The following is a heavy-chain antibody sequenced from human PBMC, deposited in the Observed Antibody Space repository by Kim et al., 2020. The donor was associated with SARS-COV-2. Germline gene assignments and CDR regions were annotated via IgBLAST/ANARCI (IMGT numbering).Heavy chain of an antibody. CDR2: ISYDGSNK. Sequence: GGSLRLSCAASGFTFSTYHMHWVRQAPGKGLEWVAVISYDGSNKYYADSVKGRFTISRDNSKTTLYLQMNSLRAEDTAVYYCARDRHYSDTSGYRHFDY. CDR1: GFTFSTYH. J-gene: IGHJ4*01. V-gene: IGHV3-30*04. D-gene: IGHD3-22*01. CDR3: ARDRHYSDTSGYRHFDY.